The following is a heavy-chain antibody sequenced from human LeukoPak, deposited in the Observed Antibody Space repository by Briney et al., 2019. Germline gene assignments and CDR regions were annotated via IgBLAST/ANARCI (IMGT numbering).Heavy chain of an antibody. V-gene: IGHV4-59*08. CDR2: ISYSGTT. D-gene: IGHD3-22*01. J-gene: IGHJ4*02. CDR1: GGSISSYY. CDR3: ARKSGGYYDSSTYPPPYYFDY. Sequence: LETLSLTCTVSGGSISSYYWSWIRQPPGKGLEWIGYISYSGTTTYNPSLKSRVTMSVDTSRNQFSLKLTSVTAADTAVYYCARKSGGYYDSSTYPPPYYFDYWGQGTLVTVSS.